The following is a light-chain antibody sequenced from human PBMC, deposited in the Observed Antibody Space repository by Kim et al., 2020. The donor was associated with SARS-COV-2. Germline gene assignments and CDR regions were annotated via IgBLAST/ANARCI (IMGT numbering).Light chain of an antibody. CDR3: QQYSDWPPSLT. CDR2: DVS. Sequence: PGEGATLPCRASQSVKSHLGWYQQKPGQAPRLLMYDVSNRATGIPARFSGSGFGTDFTLTINSLEPEDFAVYYCQQYSDWPPSLTFGGGTKVEIK. V-gene: IGKV3-11*01. CDR1: QSVKSH. J-gene: IGKJ4*01.